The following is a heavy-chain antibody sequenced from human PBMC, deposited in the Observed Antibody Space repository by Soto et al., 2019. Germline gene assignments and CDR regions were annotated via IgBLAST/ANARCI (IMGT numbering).Heavy chain of an antibody. V-gene: IGHV1-3*01. CDR1: GYTFTSYT. J-gene: IGHJ6*02. CDR3: ASEYYFDSSGYYYGMDV. D-gene: IGHD3-22*01. CDR2: INAGNGNT. Sequence: ASVKVSRKASGYTFTSYTIHWVRQAPGQRLEWMGWINAGNGNTKYSQKFQGRVTITRDTSASTAYMELSSLRSEDTAVYYCASEYYFDSSGYYYGMDVWGQGTTVTVSS.